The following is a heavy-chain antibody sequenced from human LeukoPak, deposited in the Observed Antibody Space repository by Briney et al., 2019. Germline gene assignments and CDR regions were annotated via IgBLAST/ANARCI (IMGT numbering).Heavy chain of an antibody. D-gene: IGHD6-19*01. Sequence: PSETLSLTCAVYGGSFSGYYWNWIRKPPGKGLEWIGEINHSGSTNYNPSLKSRVTISVDTSKNQFSLKLSSVTAADTAVYYCTSNALGIAVENWFDPWGQGTLVTVSS. CDR3: TSNALGIAVENWFDP. V-gene: IGHV4-34*01. CDR1: GGSFSGYY. CDR2: INHSGST. J-gene: IGHJ5*02.